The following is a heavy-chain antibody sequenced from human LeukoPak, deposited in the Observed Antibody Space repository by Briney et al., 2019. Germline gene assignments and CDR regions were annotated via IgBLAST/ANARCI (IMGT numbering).Heavy chain of an antibody. CDR1: GYSFTSYW. J-gene: IGHJ3*02. D-gene: IGHD2-8*01. Sequence: GESLKISCKGSGYSFTSYWIGWVRQMPGKGLEWMGIIYPGDSDTRYSPSFQGQVTISADKSISTAYLQWSGLKASDTAMYYCARAHSRFCTNGVCPDAFDIWGQGTMVTVSS. CDR2: IYPGDSDT. V-gene: IGHV5-51*03. CDR3: ARAHSRFCTNGVCPDAFDI.